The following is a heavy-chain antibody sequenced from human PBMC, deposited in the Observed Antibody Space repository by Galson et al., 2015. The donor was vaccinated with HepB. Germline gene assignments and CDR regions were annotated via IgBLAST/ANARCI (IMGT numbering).Heavy chain of an antibody. J-gene: IGHJ4*02. D-gene: IGHD5-24*01. Sequence: SLRLSCAASGFTFSSYAMSWVRQAPGKGLEWVSVIYAADTTHYADSVKGRFTISRDTSKNTLYLQMNSLRVEDTAVYYCARDSHSKERADHWGRGTLVIVSS. CDR1: GFTFSSYA. CDR3: ARDSHSKERADH. V-gene: IGHV3-23*03. CDR2: IYAADTT.